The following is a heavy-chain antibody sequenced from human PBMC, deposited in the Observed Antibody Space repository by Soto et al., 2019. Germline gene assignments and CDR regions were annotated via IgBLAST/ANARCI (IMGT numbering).Heavy chain of an antibody. Sequence: EVQLVESGGGLVQPGGSLRLSCAASGFTFSSYWMHWVRQAPGKGLVWVSRINGDGSSLYYADSVKGRLTISRDSAKNTLYLQINSLGDEDTGVYYCARGATGYGNFDYWGQGTLVTVSS. CDR1: GFTFSSYW. J-gene: IGHJ4*02. CDR2: INGDGSSL. D-gene: IGHD5-12*01. V-gene: IGHV3-74*01. CDR3: ARGATGYGNFDY.